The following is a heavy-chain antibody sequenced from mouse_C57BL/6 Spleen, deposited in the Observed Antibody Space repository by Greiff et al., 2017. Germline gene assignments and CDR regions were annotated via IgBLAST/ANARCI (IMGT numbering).Heavy chain of an antibody. CDR2: IYPGNGDT. J-gene: IGHJ2*01. CDR1: GYAFTSSW. V-gene: IGHV1-82*01. D-gene: IGHD1-1*01. Sequence: VQLQQSGTELVKPGASVKLSCKASGYAFTSSWMNWVKQRPGKGLEWIGHIYPGNGDTNYNGKFKGKATLTADKSSSTAYMQLSSLTSEDSAVYFCARTVLITTVVATDDWDRGTTLAV. CDR3: ARTVLITTVVATDD.